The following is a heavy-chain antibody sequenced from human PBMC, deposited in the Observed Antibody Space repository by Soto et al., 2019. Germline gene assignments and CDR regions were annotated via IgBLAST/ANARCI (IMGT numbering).Heavy chain of an antibody. CDR1: GDSVSSNSAS. Sequence: PSQTLSLTCAISGDSVSSNSASWNWIRQSPSRGLEWLGRTYYRSKWYNDYAVSLKGRVTINPDTSKNHFSLQLNSVTPEDAAVYYCARGTYSIGWYSPWPTHYGTDVWGQGTTVTVS. D-gene: IGHD6-19*01. V-gene: IGHV6-1*01. J-gene: IGHJ6*02. CDR3: ARGTYSIGWYSPWPTHYGTDV. CDR2: TYYRSKWYN.